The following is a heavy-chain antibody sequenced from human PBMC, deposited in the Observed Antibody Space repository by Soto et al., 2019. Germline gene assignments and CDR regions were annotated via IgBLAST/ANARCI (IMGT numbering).Heavy chain of an antibody. Sequence: ASVEVSCKASGYTFTSYYIHWVRQAPGQGLEWMGIINPSGGSTSYAQKFQGRVTMTRDTSTSTVYMELSSLRSEDTAVYYCARCLGPIVVVPAANPGATGYYYGMDVWGQGTTVTVSS. D-gene: IGHD2-2*01. CDR1: GYTFTSYY. CDR3: ARCLGPIVVVPAANPGATGYYYGMDV. CDR2: INPSGGST. J-gene: IGHJ6*02. V-gene: IGHV1-46*01.